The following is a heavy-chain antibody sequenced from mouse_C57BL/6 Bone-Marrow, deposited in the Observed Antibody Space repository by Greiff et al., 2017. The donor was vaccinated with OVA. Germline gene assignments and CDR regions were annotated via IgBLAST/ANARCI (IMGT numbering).Heavy chain of an antibody. V-gene: IGHV2-9-1*01. CDR1: GFSLTSYA. CDR3: ARNRGNGGDFDV. CDR2: IWTGRGT. Sequence: VKLMESGPGLVAPSQCLSITCTASGFSLTSYAISWVRQPPGKGLEWLGVIWTGRGTNYNSALKSRLSISKDNSKSHVFLKMNSLQTDDTARYYCARNRGNGGDFDVWGTGTTVTVSS. J-gene: IGHJ1*03.